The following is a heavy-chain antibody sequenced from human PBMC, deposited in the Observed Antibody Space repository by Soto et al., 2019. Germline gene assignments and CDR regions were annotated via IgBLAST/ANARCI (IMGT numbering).Heavy chain of an antibody. Sequence: EVQLVESGGGLVQPGRSLRLSCAASGFTFDDYAMYWVRESPGKGVEWGLGISWNSGSIGCAYSVEGRFTISSDSAKNFLYLQMNSLRAEDTALYYCAKDSSGWTGNYYFDYWCQGTLVTVST. D-gene: IGHD6-19*01. J-gene: IGHJ4*02. CDR3: AKDSSGWTGNYYFDY. CDR2: ISWNSGSI. CDR1: GFTFDDYA. V-gene: IGHV3-9*01.